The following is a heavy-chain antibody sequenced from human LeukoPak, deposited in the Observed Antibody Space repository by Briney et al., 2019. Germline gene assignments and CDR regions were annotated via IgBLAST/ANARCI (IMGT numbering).Heavy chain of an antibody. CDR3: ARARLSASLYYFDY. V-gene: IGHV1-3*01. CDR1: GYTFTSYA. Sequence: GASVKVSCKASGYTFTSYAMHWVRQAPGQRLEWMGWINAGNGNTKYSQKFQGRVTITRDTSASTAYIELSSLRSEDTAVYYCARARLSASLYYFDYWGQGALVTVSS. CDR2: INAGNGNT. D-gene: IGHD3-16*02. J-gene: IGHJ4*02.